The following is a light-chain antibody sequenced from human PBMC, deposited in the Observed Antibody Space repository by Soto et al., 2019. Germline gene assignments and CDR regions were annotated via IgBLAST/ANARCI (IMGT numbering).Light chain of an antibody. CDR2: KAS. Sequence: DIQMTQSPSTLSASVGDRVTITCRASQSISSWLAWYQQKPGKAPKLLIYKASSLESGVPSRFSGSGSGTEFILTISSLQPDDFATYYCQQYNSYSGTFGQGTKV. CDR3: QQYNSYSGT. J-gene: IGKJ1*01. CDR1: QSISSW. V-gene: IGKV1-5*03.